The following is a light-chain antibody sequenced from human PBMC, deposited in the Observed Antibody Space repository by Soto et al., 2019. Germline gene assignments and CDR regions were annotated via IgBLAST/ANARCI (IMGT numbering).Light chain of an antibody. Sequence: AIQMTQSPSSLSASVGDRVTITCRASQGIRNGLGWYQQKPGKAPTLLIYAASSLQSGVPSRFSGSGSGTDFTLTISSLQPEDFATFYCQQHHSYSLTFGQGTKVDIK. V-gene: IGKV1-6*01. CDR1: QGIRNG. J-gene: IGKJ1*01. CDR2: AAS. CDR3: QQHHSYSLT.